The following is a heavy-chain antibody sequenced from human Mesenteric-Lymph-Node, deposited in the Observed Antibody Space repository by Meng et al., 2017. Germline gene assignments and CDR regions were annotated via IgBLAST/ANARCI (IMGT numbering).Heavy chain of an antibody. Sequence: ASVKVSCKASGYTFAAFYIHWVRQAPGQGLEWLGWINPNSGGTDYSQRFQGRVTMTRNTSISTAYMELSSLRSEDTALYYCAKDSNYYDSSGYQFDYWGQGTLVTVSS. CDR1: GYTFAAFY. V-gene: IGHV1-2*02. J-gene: IGHJ4*02. D-gene: IGHD3-22*01. CDR3: AKDSNYYDSSGYQFDY. CDR2: INPNSGGT.